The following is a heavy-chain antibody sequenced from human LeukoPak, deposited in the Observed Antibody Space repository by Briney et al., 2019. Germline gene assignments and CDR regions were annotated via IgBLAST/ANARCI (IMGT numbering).Heavy chain of an antibody. Sequence: GGSLRLSCAASGFSFSSYSMNWVRQALGKGLEWVSSVSSSSSYISYADSVKGRFTIFRDNAKKSLYLQMNSLRAEDTAVYYCARDIPRGSGYYFDYWGQGTLVTVSS. CDR1: GFSFSSYS. CDR3: ARDIPRGSGYYFDY. D-gene: IGHD3-22*01. CDR2: VSSSSSYI. J-gene: IGHJ4*02. V-gene: IGHV3-21*01.